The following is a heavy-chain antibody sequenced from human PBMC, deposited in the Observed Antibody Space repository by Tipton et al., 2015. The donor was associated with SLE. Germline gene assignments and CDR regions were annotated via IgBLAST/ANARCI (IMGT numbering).Heavy chain of an antibody. J-gene: IGHJ6*03. CDR1: GASISSYH. V-gene: IGHV4-59*12. CDR2: IYYSGSS. Sequence: TLSLTCTVSGASISSYHWSWIRQPPGKGLEWIGYIYYSGSSYYNPSLKSRVTISVDTSKNQFSLKLSSVTAADTAVYYCARGGVGATGLGYYMDVWGKGTTVTVSS. D-gene: IGHD1-26*01. CDR3: ARGGVGATGLGYYMDV.